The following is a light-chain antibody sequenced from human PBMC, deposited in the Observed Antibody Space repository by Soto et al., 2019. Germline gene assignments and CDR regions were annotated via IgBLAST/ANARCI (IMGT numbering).Light chain of an antibody. V-gene: IGKV3-20*01. Sequence: ENVLTQSPGTLSLSPGDRATLSCRATQIVRGTMLAWYQQKPGQAPRLLIYGAVSRASGIPDRFSGSGFGTDFTLIISRLEPEDFAVYYCQQYYNSSFTFGQGTRLEIK. CDR3: QQYYNSSFT. CDR2: GAV. CDR1: QIVRGTM. J-gene: IGKJ5*01.